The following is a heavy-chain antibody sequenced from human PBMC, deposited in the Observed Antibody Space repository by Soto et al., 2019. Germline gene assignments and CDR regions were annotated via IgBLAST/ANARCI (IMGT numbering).Heavy chain of an antibody. V-gene: IGHV4-31*03. CDR2: IYYRGST. D-gene: IGHD6-13*01. CDR1: GGSISSGAYF. CDR3: ARAEGYRSSWGLFDP. Sequence: QVQLQESGPGLVKPSQTLSLTCTVSGGSISSGAYFWSWIRQHPGRGLEWIGYIYYRGSTYYNPSLKSRLSISVDTSKNQFSRNLTSVTAADTAMYYCARAEGYRSSWGLFDPWGQGILVTVSS. J-gene: IGHJ5*02.